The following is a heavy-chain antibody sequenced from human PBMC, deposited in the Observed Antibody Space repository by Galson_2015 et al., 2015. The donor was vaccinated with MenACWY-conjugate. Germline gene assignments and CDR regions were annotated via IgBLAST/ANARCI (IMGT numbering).Heavy chain of an antibody. V-gene: IGHV3-15*01. CDR2: IQSRTATT. CDR1: GFTFSNVW. CDR3: TTYKNIDGLDY. J-gene: IGHJ4*02. Sequence: SLRLSCAASGFTFSNVWLSWVRQAPEKGLEWVGRIQSRTATTDYAAPVKGRFTISRDDSKNTLYLQLNSLITEDTAVSYCTTYKNIDGLDYWGQGTLVTFSS. D-gene: IGHD5-24*01.